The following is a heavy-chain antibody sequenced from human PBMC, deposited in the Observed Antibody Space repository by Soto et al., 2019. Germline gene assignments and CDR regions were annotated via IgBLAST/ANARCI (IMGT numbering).Heavy chain of an antibody. D-gene: IGHD3-10*01. V-gene: IGHV4-59*01. CDR2: IYYSGST. Sequence: PSETLSLTCTVSGGSISSYYWSWIRQPPGKGLEWIGYIYYSGSTNYNPSLKSRVTISVDTSKNQFSLKLSSVTAADTAVYYCARGVVWFGELLRYYYYGMDVWGQGTTVTVSS. CDR3: ARGVVWFGELLRYYYYGMDV. CDR1: GGSISSYY. J-gene: IGHJ6*02.